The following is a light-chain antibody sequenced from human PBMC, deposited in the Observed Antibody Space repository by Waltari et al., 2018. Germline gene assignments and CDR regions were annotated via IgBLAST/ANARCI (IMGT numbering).Light chain of an antibody. Sequence: DIVLTQSPASLAVSLGERATINCKSSQSVLYNSNNKNYLAWYQQKPGQPPKLLISWASTRESGVPDRFSGSGSGTDFTLTISSLQAEDVAVYSCQQYYGIPRTFGPGTKVDI. CDR2: WAS. J-gene: IGKJ3*01. CDR1: QSVLYNSNNKNY. V-gene: IGKV4-1*01. CDR3: QQYYGIPRT.